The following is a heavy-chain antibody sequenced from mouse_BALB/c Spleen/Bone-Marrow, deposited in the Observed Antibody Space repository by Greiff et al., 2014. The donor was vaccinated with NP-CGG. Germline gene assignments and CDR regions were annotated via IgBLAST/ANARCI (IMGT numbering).Heavy chain of an antibody. CDR1: GYVFSSSW. V-gene: IGHV1-82*01. CDR3: ARRRTFITSVVDYFDV. CDR2: IYPGDGNT. J-gene: IGHJ1*01. D-gene: IGHD1-1*02. Sequence: QVQLQQSGPELVKPGASVKIFCRASGYVFSSSWMNWVKQRPGQGLEWIGRIYPGDGNTNYNGKFKGKATLTADTSSSTAYMQISSLTSVDSAVYSCARRRTFITSVVDYFDVWGAGTTVTVSS.